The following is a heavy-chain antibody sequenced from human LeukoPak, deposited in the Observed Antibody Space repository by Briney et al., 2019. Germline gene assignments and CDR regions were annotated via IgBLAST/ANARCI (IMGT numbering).Heavy chain of an antibody. CDR2: ISGSGGST. D-gene: IGHD1-26*01. CDR3: ARVVGATQPFDY. V-gene: IGHV3-23*01. Sequence: PGGSMRLSCAASGFTFSSYAMSWVRQAPGKGLEWVSAISGSGGSTYYADSVKGRFTISRDNSKNTLYLQMNSLRAEDTAVYYCARVVGATQPFDYWGQGTLVTVSS. J-gene: IGHJ4*02. CDR1: GFTFSSYA.